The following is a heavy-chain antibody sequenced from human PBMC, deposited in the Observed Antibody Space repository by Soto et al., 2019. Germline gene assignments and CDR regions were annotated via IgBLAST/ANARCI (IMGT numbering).Heavy chain of an antibody. Sequence: PGGSLRLSCAASGFTFSSYAMHWVRQAPGKGLEWVAVISYDGSNKYYADSVKGRFTISRDNSKNTLFLQANSLKAEDTAVYFCARVQVQDLENIFDYWGQGT. CDR1: GFTFSSYA. V-gene: IGHV3-30-3*01. CDR2: ISYDGSNK. J-gene: IGHJ4*02. CDR3: ARVQVQDLENIFDY. D-gene: IGHD3-3*01.